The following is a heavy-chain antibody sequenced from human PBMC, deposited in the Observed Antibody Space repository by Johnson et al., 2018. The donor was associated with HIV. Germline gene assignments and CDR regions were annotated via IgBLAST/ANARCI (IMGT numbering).Heavy chain of an antibody. CDR3: AKLIRQWLVGHDVFDI. Sequence: VHLVESGGGLVQPGGSLRLACAASGFTFSSYAMYWVRQAPGKGLEWVSVISGSGGSTYYADSVKGRFTISRDNSKNTLYLQMNSLRAEDTAVYYCAKLIRQWLVGHDVFDIWGQGTTVIVSS. CDR2: ISGSGGST. J-gene: IGHJ3*02. D-gene: IGHD6-19*01. CDR1: GFTFSSYA. V-gene: IGHV3-23*04.